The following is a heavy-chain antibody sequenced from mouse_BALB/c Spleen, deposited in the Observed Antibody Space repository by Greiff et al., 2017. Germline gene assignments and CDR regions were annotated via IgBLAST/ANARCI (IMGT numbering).Heavy chain of an antibody. V-gene: IGHV10-3*03. CDR3: VREARATYAMDY. Sequence: EVQRVESGGGLVQPKGSLKLSCAASGFTFNTYAMHWVCQAPGKGLEWVARIRSKSNNYATYYADSVKDRFTISRDDSQSMLYLQMNNLKTEDTAMYYCVREARATYAMDYWGQGTSVTVSS. CDR1: GFTFNTYA. J-gene: IGHJ4*01. D-gene: IGHD3-1*01. CDR2: IRSKSNNYAT.